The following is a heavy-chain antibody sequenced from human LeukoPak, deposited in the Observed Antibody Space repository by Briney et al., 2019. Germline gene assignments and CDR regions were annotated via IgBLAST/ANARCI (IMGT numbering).Heavy chain of an antibody. V-gene: IGHV3-23*01. Sequence: PGGPLRLSCAASGFTFSSYAMSWVRQAPGKGQEWVSPISGSGGLTYYADSERRRFTIYRDNHKHTLYPQMNSRRGEDTAVYYCAKSPTHSSTSLAFDYWGQGTLVTVSS. J-gene: IGHJ4*02. CDR2: ISGSGGLT. CDR1: GFTFSSYA. CDR3: AKSPTHSSTSLAFDY. D-gene: IGHD3-3*02.